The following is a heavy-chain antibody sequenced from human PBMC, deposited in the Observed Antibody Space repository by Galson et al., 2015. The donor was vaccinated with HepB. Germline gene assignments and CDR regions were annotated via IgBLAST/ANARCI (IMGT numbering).Heavy chain of an antibody. D-gene: IGHD3-16*02. J-gene: IGHJ4*02. Sequence: SLRLSCAASGFTFSSYAMSWVRQAPGKGLEWVSAISGSGGSTYCADSVKGRFTISRDNSKNTLYLQMNSLRAEDTAVYYCAKRGDYVWGSYRPYYFDYWGQGTLVTVSS. CDR1: GFTFSSYA. CDR2: ISGSGGST. V-gene: IGHV3-23*01. CDR3: AKRGDYVWGSYRPYYFDY.